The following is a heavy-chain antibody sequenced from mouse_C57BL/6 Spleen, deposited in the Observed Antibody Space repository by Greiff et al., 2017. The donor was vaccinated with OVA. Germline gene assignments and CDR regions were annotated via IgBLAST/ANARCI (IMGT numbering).Heavy chain of an antibody. CDR1: GYTFTDYE. CDR3: TRLGDGYYGAMDY. D-gene: IGHD2-3*01. Sequence: QVQLKQSGAELVRPGASVTLSCKASGYTFTDYEMHWVKQTPVHGLEWIGAIDPETGGTAYNQKFKGKAILTADKSSSTAYMELRSLTSEDSAVYYCTRLGDGYYGAMDYWGQGTSVTVSS. CDR2: IDPETGGT. V-gene: IGHV1-15*01. J-gene: IGHJ4*01.